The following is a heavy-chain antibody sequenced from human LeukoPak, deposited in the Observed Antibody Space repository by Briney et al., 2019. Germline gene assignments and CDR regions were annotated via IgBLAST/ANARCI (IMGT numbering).Heavy chain of an antibody. D-gene: IGHD3-22*01. J-gene: IGHJ4*02. CDR1: RFSLSTSGVG. Sequence: SGPTLVKPTQTLTLTCTFSRFSLSTSGVGVGWIRQPPGKALEWLALIYWNDHKRYSPSLRSRLTLTKDTSKNQVVLTMTNMDPVDTATYYCARTYYYDSSGFLYYFDYWGQGTLVTVSS. CDR2: IYWNDHK. V-gene: IGHV2-5*01. CDR3: ARTYYYDSSGFLYYFDY.